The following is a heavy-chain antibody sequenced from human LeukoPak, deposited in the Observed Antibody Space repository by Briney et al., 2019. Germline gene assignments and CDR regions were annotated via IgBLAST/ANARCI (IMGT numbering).Heavy chain of an antibody. V-gene: IGHV3-7*01. CDR2: INPDGSES. CDR3: ATFVGTVTGSYTVPGGLLV. D-gene: IGHD3-16*02. CDR1: EFEPTYFW. Sequence: PGGPLRLSCVALEFEPTYFWMTWVRRAPGKGLEWVANINPDGSESFYLDSVRGRFTISRDNAKKSLYLQMNSLRAEDTAVYYCATFVGTVTGSYTVPGGLLVWGKGTTVSVSS. J-gene: IGHJ6*04.